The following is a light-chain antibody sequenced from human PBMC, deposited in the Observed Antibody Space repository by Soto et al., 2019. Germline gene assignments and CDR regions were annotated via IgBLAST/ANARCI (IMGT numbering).Light chain of an antibody. V-gene: IGKV3-15*01. CDR3: QQYNKWPLT. Sequence: EIVMTQSPATLSVSPGERATLSCRASQSVSSNLAWYQQEPGQAPRLLIYGASTRATGIPARFSGSGSGTEFTLTISSLQSGYFAVYYCQQYNKWPLTFGGGTKVEIK. J-gene: IGKJ4*01. CDR1: QSVSSN. CDR2: GAS.